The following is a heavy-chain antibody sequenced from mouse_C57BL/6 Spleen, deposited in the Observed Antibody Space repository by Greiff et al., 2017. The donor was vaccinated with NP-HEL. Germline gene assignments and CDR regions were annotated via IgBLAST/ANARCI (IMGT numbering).Heavy chain of an antibody. CDR2: IHPNSGRT. J-gene: IGHJ2*01. CDR1: GYTFTSYW. D-gene: IGHD4-1*01. CDR3: ARSWDGYYFDY. V-gene: IGHV1-64*01. Sequence: VQLQQPGAELVKPGASVKLSCKASGYTFTSYWMHWVKQRPGQGLEWIGMIHPNSGRTNYNEKFKSKATLTVDKPSSTAYMQLSSLPSEDSAVYYCARSWDGYYFDYWGQGTTLTVSS.